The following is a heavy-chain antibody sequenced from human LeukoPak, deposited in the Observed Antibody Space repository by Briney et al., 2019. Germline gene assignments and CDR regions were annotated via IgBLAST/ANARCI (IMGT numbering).Heavy chain of an antibody. CDR1: GYTFTRYG. V-gene: IGHV1-18*01. CDR3: ARDSDCSSTSCYRDY. J-gene: IGHJ4*02. D-gene: IGHD2-2*01. CDR2: ISAYNGNT. Sequence: ASVKVSCKASGYTFTRYGISWVRQAPGQGLEWMGWISAYNGNTNYAQKLQGRVTMTTDTSTSTAYMELRSLRSDDTAVYYCARDSDCSSTSCYRDYWGQGTLVTVSS.